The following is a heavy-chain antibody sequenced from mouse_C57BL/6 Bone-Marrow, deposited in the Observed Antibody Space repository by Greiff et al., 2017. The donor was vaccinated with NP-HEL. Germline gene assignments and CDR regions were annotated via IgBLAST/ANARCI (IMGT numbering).Heavy chain of an antibody. CDR2: FYPGSGSI. D-gene: IGHD2-3*01. J-gene: IGHJ4*01. CDR1: GYTFTEYT. CDR3: AKHEGWLLPYYAMDD. V-gene: IGHV1-62-2*01. Sequence: VQLQQSGAELVKPGASVKLSYKASGYTFTEYTIHWVKQRSGQGLEWIGWFYPGSGSIKYNEKFKDKATLTADKSSSTVYMELSRLTSEDSTVYFCAKHEGWLLPYYAMDDWGQGTSVTVSS.